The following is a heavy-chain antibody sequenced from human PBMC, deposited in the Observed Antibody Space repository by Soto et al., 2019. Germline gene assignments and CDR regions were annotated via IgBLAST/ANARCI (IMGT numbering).Heavy chain of an antibody. CDR3: SKDPESVTTPFAA. J-gene: IGHJ5*02. D-gene: IGHD4-17*01. Sequence: QPGGSLRLSCAASGFTLSSYCMHWVRKARGKVLEWVAVISYDGGKKYYADSVKCRFTISRDYSKNTLYLQMNSLRAEDTAVYYCSKDPESVTTPFAAWGQGTLVTVSS. V-gene: IGHV3-30*18. CDR1: GFTLSSYC. CDR2: ISYDGGKK.